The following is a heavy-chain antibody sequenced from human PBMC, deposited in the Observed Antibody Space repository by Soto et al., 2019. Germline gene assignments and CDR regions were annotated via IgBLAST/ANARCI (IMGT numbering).Heavy chain of an antibody. CDR2: ISAYNGNT. CDR1: GYTFTSYG. Sequence: QVQLVQSGAEVKEPGASVKVSCKASGYTFTSYGISWVRQAPGQGLEWMGWISAYNGNTNYAQKLQGRVTMTTDTSTSTAYMELRSLRSDDTAVYYCARVWMTTVTTGWFDPWGQGTLVTVSS. J-gene: IGHJ5*02. V-gene: IGHV1-18*01. CDR3: ARVWMTTVTTGWFDP. D-gene: IGHD4-17*01.